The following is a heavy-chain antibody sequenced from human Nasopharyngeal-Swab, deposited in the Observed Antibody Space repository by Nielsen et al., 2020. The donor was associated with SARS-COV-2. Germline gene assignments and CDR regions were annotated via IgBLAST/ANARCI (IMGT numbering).Heavy chain of an antibody. V-gene: IGHV1-3*01. D-gene: IGHD3-16*01. CDR3: ARDLGGYYYYMGV. CDR2: INPGNGNT. Sequence: WVRQAPGQRLEWMGWINPGNGNTKYSQEFQGRVTITRDTPASTAYMELSSLRSEDTAIYYCARDLGGYYYYMGVWGKGTTVTVSS. J-gene: IGHJ6*03.